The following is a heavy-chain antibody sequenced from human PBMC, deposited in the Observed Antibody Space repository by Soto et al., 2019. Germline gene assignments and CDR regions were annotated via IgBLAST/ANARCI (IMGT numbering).Heavy chain of an antibody. Sequence: ASVKVSCKASGYTFTGYYMHWVRQAPGQGLEWMGWINPNSGGTDYAQKFQGWVTMTRDTSISTAYMELSRLRSDDTAVYYCARDGISLTGTGKVQDLDYWGQGTLVTVSS. CDR2: INPNSGGT. CDR3: ARDGISLTGTGKVQDLDY. CDR1: GYTFTGYY. J-gene: IGHJ4*02. V-gene: IGHV1-2*04. D-gene: IGHD1-1*01.